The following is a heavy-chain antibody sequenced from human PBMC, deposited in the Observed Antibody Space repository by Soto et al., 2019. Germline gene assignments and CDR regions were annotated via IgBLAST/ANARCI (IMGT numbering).Heavy chain of an antibody. Sequence: QVQLVQSGGGVVQPGRSLRLSCAASGFTFNTYFMHWVRQAPGKGLEWVAMIFPNVRDKEYADYVKGRFTISRDNSKNRLNLQIDSLKHYDTAVYYCARDYEDGCKCDLADWGQGALVTVSS. CDR1: GFTFNTYF. CDR3: ARDYEDGCKCDLAD. J-gene: IGHJ4*02. CDR2: IFPNVRDK. V-gene: IGHV3-30*13. D-gene: IGHD3-16*01.